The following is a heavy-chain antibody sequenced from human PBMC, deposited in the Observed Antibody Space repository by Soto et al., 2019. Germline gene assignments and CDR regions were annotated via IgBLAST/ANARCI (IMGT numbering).Heavy chain of an antibody. CDR2: IIPIFGTA. J-gene: IGHJ6*02. V-gene: IGHV1-69*13. CDR1: GGTFSSYA. CDR3: ARSGGCTNGVCYRRANLDYYYYYGMDV. D-gene: IGHD2-8*01. Sequence: ASVKVSCKASGGTFSSYAISWVRQAPGQGIEWMGGIIPIFGTANYAQKFQGRVTITADESTSTAYMELSSLRSEDTAVYYCARSGGCTNGVCYRRANLDYYYYYGMDVWGQGTTVTVSS.